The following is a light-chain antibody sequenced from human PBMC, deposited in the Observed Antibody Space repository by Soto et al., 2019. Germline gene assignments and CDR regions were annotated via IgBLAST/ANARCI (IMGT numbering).Light chain of an antibody. V-gene: IGKV3-20*01. CDR2: GAS. J-gene: IGKJ4*01. CDR1: QSVRSSY. CDR3: QHYKTWPLA. Sequence: EIVLTQSPGTLSLSPGERATLSCRASQSVRSSYLAWYQQKPGQAPRLLIYGASSRATGVPDRFSGSGSGTDFTLTISRLEPEDFAIYYCQHYKTWPLAFGGGTKVDIK.